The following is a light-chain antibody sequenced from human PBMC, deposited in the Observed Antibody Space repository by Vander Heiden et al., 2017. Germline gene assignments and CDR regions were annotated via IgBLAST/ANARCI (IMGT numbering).Light chain of an antibody. V-gene: IGLV2-23*01. CDR2: EAT. J-gene: IGLJ2*01. CDR3: SSYAGSTTVV. Sequence: QSALTQPASVSGSLGPSITMSCTGTSSDFGNYNLVSWYQQHPGQAPKLMIYEATKRPSGVSNRFSGSKSGNTASLTISGLQAEDEADYYCSSYAGSTTVVFGGGTKLTVL. CDR1: SSDFGNYNL.